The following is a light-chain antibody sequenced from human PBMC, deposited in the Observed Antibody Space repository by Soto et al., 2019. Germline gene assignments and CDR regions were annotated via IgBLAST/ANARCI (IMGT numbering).Light chain of an antibody. J-gene: IGKJ1*01. CDR3: QQYNNWWT. V-gene: IGKV3-15*01. CDR1: KSVSSN. Sequence: EIVMTQSPATLSVSPGARATLSCRASKSVSSNLAWYQQKPGQAPRLLIYGASTRATGIPARFSGSGSGTEFTLTISSLQSEDFAVYYCQQYNNWWTFGQGTKVEIK. CDR2: GAS.